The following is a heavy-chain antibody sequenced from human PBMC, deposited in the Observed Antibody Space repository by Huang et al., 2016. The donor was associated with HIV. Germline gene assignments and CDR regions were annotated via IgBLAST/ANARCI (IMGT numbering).Heavy chain of an antibody. D-gene: IGHD3-22*01. CDR1: GGTFSSYA. V-gene: IGHV1-69*01. Sequence: QVQLVQSGAEVKKPGSSVKVSCKASGGTFSSYAISWVRQAPGQGIEGRGGIIPIFGTANYAQKFQGRVTITADESTSTAYMELSSPRSEDTAVYYCARVESRRYYDSSGYYYWGQGTLVTVSS. J-gene: IGHJ4*02. CDR2: IIPIFGTA. CDR3: ARVESRRYYDSSGYYY.